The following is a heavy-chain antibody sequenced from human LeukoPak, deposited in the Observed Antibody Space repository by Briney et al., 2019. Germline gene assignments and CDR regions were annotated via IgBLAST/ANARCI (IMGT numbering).Heavy chain of an antibody. D-gene: IGHD4-11*01. CDR1: GGSFSGYY. J-gene: IGHJ6*03. Sequence: PSETLSLTCAVYGGSFSGYYWSWIRQPPGKGLEWVSVIYSGGSTYYADSVKGRFTISRDNSKNTLYLQMNSLRAEDTAVYYCAREHSNYDYYYYYMDVWGKGTTVTVSS. CDR2: IYSGGST. V-gene: IGHV3-53*01. CDR3: AREHSNYDYYYYYMDV.